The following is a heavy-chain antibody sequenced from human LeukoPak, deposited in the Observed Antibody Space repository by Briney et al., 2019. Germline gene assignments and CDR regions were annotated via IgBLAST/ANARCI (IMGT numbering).Heavy chain of an antibody. CDR3: ARDRKGGSGWTLFDY. D-gene: IGHD6-19*01. CDR1: GFIFSTYG. Sequence: GGSLRLSCAASGFIFSTYGMHWVRQAPGKGLEWVAFIRFDGSNKYYADSVKGRFTISRDNSKNTLYLQMNSLRGEDTAVYYCARDRKGGSGWTLFDYWGQGTLVTVSS. J-gene: IGHJ4*02. CDR2: IRFDGSNK. V-gene: IGHV3-30*02.